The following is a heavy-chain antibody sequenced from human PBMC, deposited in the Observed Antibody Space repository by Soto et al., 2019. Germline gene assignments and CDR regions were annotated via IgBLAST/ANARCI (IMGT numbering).Heavy chain of an antibody. Sequence: EVHLVQSGGDLVQPGGSLRLSCVASGFTFSTYWMTWVRQAPGMGLEWVAGIKEDGSEEVYVDSVKGRFSISRDNAKTSLYLQLNSLRAEDTAVYYCATAISSPFSNFDYWGQGSLVTVSS. CDR1: GFTFSTYW. J-gene: IGHJ4*02. CDR2: IKEDGSEE. V-gene: IGHV3-7*01. CDR3: ATAISSPFSNFDY. D-gene: IGHD2-2*01.